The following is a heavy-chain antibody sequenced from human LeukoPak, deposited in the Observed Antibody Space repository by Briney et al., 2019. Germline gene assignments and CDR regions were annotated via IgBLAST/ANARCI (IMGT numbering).Heavy chain of an antibody. Sequence: GGSLRLSCAASGFNFIDYSMNRVRQAPGKGLEWISCIGISSGNTKYADSVKGRFTISRDKARNSLYLQMNSLRVEDTAVYYCARDHRYAFDNWGHGTLVTVSS. CDR3: ARDHRYAFDN. CDR1: GFNFIDYS. J-gene: IGHJ4*01. V-gene: IGHV3-48*01. D-gene: IGHD5-12*01. CDR2: IGISSGNT.